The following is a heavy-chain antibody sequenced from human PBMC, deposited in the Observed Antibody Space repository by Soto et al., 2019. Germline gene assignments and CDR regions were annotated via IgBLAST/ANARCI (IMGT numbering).Heavy chain of an antibody. J-gene: IGHJ6*02. Sequence: ASVKVSCKASGYTFTSYAMHWVRQAPGQRLEWMGWINAGNGNTKYSQKFQGRVTITRDTSASTAYMELSSLRSEDTAVYYCARQRYFDWSTDYYGMDVWGQATTVTVSS. V-gene: IGHV1-3*01. CDR1: GYTFTSYA. D-gene: IGHD3-9*01. CDR2: INAGNGNT. CDR3: ARQRYFDWSTDYYGMDV.